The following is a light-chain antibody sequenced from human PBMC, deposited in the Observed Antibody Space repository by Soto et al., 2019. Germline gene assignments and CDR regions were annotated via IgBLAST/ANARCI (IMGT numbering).Light chain of an antibody. CDR3: HQYGGSPTWT. V-gene: IGKV3-20*01. CDR2: GTS. CDR1: QSVSNSY. J-gene: IGKJ1*01. Sequence: EIVLTQSPGTLSLSPGERATLSCRASQSVSNSYLAWYQQKPGQAPRLLIYGTSSRATGIPDRFSGGGSGTDSSLTISRLEPDDFAVYYCHQYGGSPTWTFGQGTKVEIK.